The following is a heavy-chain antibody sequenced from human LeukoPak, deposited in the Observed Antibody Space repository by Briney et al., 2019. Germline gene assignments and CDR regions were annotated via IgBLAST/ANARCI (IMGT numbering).Heavy chain of an antibody. J-gene: IGHJ4*02. CDR1: GGSFSGYY. D-gene: IGHD2-2*01. V-gene: IGHV4-34*01. Sequence: SETLSLTCAVYGGSFSGYYWSWIRQPPGKGLEWIGEINHSGSTNYNPSLKSRVTISVDTSKNQFSLKLSSVTAADTAVYYCARGSHRGRYCSSTSCPRSYFDYWGQGTLVTVSS. CDR3: ARGSHRGRYCSSTSCPRSYFDY. CDR2: INHSGST.